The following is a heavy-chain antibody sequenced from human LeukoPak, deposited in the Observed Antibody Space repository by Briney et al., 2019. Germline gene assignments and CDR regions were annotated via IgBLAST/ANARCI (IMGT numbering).Heavy chain of an antibody. D-gene: IGHD5-24*01. CDR3: ARGRWRGWYFDY. J-gene: IGHJ4*02. V-gene: IGHV1-69*05. Sequence: SVKVSCKASGGTFSSYAISWVRQAPGQGLEWMGGIIPIFGTANYAQKFQGRVTITTDESTSTAYMELSSLRSEDTAVYYCARGRWRGWYFDYWGQGTLVTVSS. CDR1: GGTFSSYA. CDR2: IIPIFGTA.